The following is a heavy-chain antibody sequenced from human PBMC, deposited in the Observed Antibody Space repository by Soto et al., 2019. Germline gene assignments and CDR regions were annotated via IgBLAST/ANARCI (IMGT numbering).Heavy chain of an antibody. D-gene: IGHD3-22*01. J-gene: IGHJ3*02. CDR3: AHGYYDSSGPRAFDI. CDR1: GGSISSYY. CDR2: IYYSGST. V-gene: IGHV4-59*01. Sequence: QVQLQESGPGLVKPSETLSLTCTVSGGSISSYYWSWIRQPPGKGLEWIGYIYYSGSTNYNPSLKSRVTISVDTSKNQFSVKLSSVTAADTAVYYCAHGYYDSSGPRAFDIWGQGTMVTVSS.